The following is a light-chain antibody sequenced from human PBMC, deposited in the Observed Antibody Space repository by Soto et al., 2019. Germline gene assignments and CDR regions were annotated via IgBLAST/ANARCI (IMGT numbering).Light chain of an antibody. V-gene: IGLV4-60*02. J-gene: IGLJ3*02. Sequence: QLVLTQSSSASASLGSSVKVTCTLSSGHSRYTIAWHQQQPGKAPRYLMKIEGSGSHNKGSGVPDRFSGSSSGADCYLTISKLQFDDEADYYCETWDGNTRVFGGGTKVTVL. CDR3: ETWDGNTRV. CDR2: IEGSGSH. CDR1: SGHSRYT.